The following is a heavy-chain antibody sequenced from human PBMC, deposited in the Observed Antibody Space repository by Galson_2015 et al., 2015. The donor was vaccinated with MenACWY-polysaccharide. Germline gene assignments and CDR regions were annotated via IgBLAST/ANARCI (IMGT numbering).Heavy chain of an antibody. J-gene: IGHJ3*02. V-gene: IGHV3-7*03. CDR2: IKEDGRER. Sequence: SLRLSCAASGFTFSTYWMSWVRQAPGKGPEWVASIKEDGRERYYGASLKGRFAISRDNSKNTLFLQMNSLRAEDTAMYHCAKRMGTTKAFDIWGQGTMVTVSS. CDR3: AKRMGTTKAFDI. CDR1: GFTFSTYW. D-gene: IGHD1-26*01.